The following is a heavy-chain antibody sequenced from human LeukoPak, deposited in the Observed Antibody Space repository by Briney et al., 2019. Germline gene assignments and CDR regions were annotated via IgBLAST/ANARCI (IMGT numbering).Heavy chain of an antibody. CDR2: INSDGSST. D-gene: IGHD6-19*01. CDR3: ARSSGWYDY. CDR1: GCTFTTYW. V-gene: IGHV3-74*01. Sequence: GGSLTLSCPASGCTFTTYWMHWFRQAPGKGLVWVSGINSDGSSTTYADSVKGRFTISRDNAKNTLYLQMNSLRDEDTAVYHCARSSGWYDYWGQGTLVTVSS. J-gene: IGHJ4*02.